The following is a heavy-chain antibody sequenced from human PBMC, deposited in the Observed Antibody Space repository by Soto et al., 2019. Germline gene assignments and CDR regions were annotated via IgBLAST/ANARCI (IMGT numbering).Heavy chain of an antibody. CDR3: ARGHEGYDFWSGYYFDY. CDR1: GFTFSSYW. J-gene: IGHJ4*02. Sequence: EVQLVESGGGLAQPGGSLRLSCAASGFTFSSYWMSWVRQAPGKGLEWVANIKQDGSEKYYVDSVKGRFTISRDNAKNSLYLQMNSLRAEDTAVYYCARGHEGYDFWSGYYFDYWGQGTLVTVSS. D-gene: IGHD3-3*01. CDR2: IKQDGSEK. V-gene: IGHV3-7*03.